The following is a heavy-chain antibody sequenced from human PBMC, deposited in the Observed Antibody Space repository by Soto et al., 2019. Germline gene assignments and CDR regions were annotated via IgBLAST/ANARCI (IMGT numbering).Heavy chain of an antibody. CDR3: ARGVTVFGLVSRFWFDP. CDR2: IYYLGNT. Sequence: SETLSLTCTVSGGSISSSSSYWGWIRQPPGKGLEWVGSIYYLGNTYYNPSLGSRVTISVDTSKNQFSLKLRSVTAADTAVYFCARGVTVFGLVSRFWFDPWGQGTVVTVSS. CDR1: GGSISSSSSY. J-gene: IGHJ5*02. D-gene: IGHD3-3*01. V-gene: IGHV4-39*01.